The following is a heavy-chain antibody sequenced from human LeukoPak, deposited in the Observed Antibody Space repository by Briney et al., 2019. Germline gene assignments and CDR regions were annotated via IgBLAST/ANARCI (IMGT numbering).Heavy chain of an antibody. CDR3: ARESITMIVVVIPGAFDI. V-gene: IGHV4-61*02. Sequence: SETLSLTCTAKDGSISSGRYYWSWIRQPAAKGMEWIGRIYTSGSTNYNPSLKSRVTISVDTSKNQFSLKLSSVTAADTAVYYCARESITMIVVVIPGAFDIWGQGTMVTVSS. CDR2: IYTSGST. D-gene: IGHD3-22*01. CDR1: DGSISSGRYY. J-gene: IGHJ3*02.